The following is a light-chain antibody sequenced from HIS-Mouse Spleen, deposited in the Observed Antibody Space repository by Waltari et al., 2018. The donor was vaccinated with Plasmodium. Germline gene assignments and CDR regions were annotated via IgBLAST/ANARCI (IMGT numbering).Light chain of an antibody. CDR1: ALPKKY. CDR2: EDS. J-gene: IGLJ3*02. Sequence: SYELTQPPSVSVSPGQTARITCSGDALPKKYAYWYQQKSGQAPVLVNYEDSKRPSGIQERFSGSSSGTMATLTISGAQVEDEADYYCYSTDSSGNHRVFGGGTKLTVL. V-gene: IGLV3-10*01. CDR3: YSTDSSGNHRV.